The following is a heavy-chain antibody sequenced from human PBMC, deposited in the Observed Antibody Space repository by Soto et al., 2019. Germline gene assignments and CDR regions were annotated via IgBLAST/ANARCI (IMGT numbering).Heavy chain of an antibody. Sequence: QVQLVQSGAEVKKPGSSVRVSCKASVGPFNRHTITWLRQAPGQGLEEMGRIIPILRIPHYAQKFQDRVTIPADTSTSTVYMELSSLRSEDTAVFYCARGYYDIFTGEYSNYYYGMDVWGQGSTVAVSS. CDR1: VGPFNRHT. CDR2: IIPILRIP. CDR3: ARGYYDIFTGEYSNYYYGMDV. V-gene: IGHV1-69*02. J-gene: IGHJ6*02. D-gene: IGHD3-9*01.